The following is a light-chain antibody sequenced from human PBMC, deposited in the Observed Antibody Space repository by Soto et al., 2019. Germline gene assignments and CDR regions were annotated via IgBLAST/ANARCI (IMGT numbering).Light chain of an antibody. V-gene: IGKV1-13*02. CDR2: DAS. CDR1: QGISSA. CDR3: QQFNSYWGPLT. J-gene: IGKJ4*01. Sequence: AIQLTQSPSSLSASVGDRVTITCRASQGISSALAWYQQKPGKAPKLLIYDASSLESGVPSRFSGSGSGTDFTLTISSLQPEDFATYYCQQFNSYWGPLTVGGGTKVEIK.